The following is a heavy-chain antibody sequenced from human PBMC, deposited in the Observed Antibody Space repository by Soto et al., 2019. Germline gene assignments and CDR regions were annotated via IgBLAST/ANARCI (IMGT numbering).Heavy chain of an antibody. Sequence: QVQLQESGPGLVKHSETLSLTCTVSGGSVSSGSYYWSWIRQPPGKGLEWIGYIYYSGSTNYNPSLKSRVTISVDTSKNQFSLKLSSVTAADTAVYYCARDYDYVWGSYRHNWFDPWGQGTLVTVSS. CDR2: IYYSGST. CDR3: ARDYDYVWGSYRHNWFDP. D-gene: IGHD3-16*02. J-gene: IGHJ5*02. CDR1: GGSVSSGSYY. V-gene: IGHV4-61*01.